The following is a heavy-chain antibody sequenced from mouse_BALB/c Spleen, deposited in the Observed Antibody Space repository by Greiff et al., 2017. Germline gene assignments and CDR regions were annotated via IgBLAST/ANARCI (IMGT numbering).Heavy chain of an antibody. Sequence: EVKLVESGGGLVKPGGSLKLSCAASGFTFSSYAMSWVRQTPEKRLEWVATISSGGSYTYYPDSVKGRFTISRDNAKNTLYLQMSSLRSEDTAMYYCARQLTTAMDYWGQGTSVTVSS. D-gene: IGHD2-12*01. CDR1: GFTFSSYA. CDR2: ISSGGSYT. V-gene: IGHV5-9-3*01. J-gene: IGHJ4*01. CDR3: ARQLTTAMDY.